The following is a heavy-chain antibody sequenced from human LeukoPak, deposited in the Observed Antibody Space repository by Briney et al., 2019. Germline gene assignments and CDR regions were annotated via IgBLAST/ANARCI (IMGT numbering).Heavy chain of an antibody. V-gene: IGHV3-23*01. D-gene: IGHD2-2*01. CDR2: ISGGCDRT. Sequence: GGSLTLSCEASGLTFSNYAMSWVRQAPRKGLGWVSVISGGCDRTLYADSVKGRFTISRDNSKNTVSRQMNSLRAGHAAVDYCAKRIVVVPAALESWGEGGLVTVSP. CDR1: GLTFSNYA. CDR3: AKRIVVVPAALES. J-gene: IGHJ4*02.